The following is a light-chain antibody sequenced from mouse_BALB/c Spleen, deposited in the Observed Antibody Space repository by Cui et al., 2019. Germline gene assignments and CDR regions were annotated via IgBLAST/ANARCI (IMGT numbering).Light chain of an antibody. CDR2: KAS. CDR1: QNINVW. J-gene: IGKJ1*01. CDR3: QQGQSYPLT. Sequence: IQTTQSPSSLPASLGDTITITCHASQNINVWLSWYQQKPGNIPKLLIYKASNLHTGVPSRFSGSGSGTGFTLTISSLQPEDIATYYCQQGQSYPLTFGGGTKLEIK. V-gene: IGKV10-94*01.